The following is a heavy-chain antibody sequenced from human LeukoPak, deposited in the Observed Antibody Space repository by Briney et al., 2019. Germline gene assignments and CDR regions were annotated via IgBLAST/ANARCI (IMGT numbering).Heavy chain of an antibody. CDR2: ISGSGGTT. D-gene: IGHD6-13*01. CDR1: GFTFNNYA. V-gene: IGHV3-23*01. J-gene: IGHJ5*02. Sequence: GGSLRLSCAASGFTFNNYAMTWVRQAPGKGPEWVSAISGSGGTTYYADSVKGRFTISRDNSKNTLYLQMNSLRAEDTALYYCARLGSSWYVVDPWGQGTLVTVSS. CDR3: ARLGSSWYVVDP.